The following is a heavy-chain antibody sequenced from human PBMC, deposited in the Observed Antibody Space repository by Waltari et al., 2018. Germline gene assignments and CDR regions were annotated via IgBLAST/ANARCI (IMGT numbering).Heavy chain of an antibody. D-gene: IGHD3-22*01. CDR3: AKDMANTNYYDSSGYYKNPYS. Sequence: EVQLVESGGGLVQPGGSLRLSCAASGFTFSSYAMSWVRQAPGKGLEWVSAISGSGGSTYYADSVKGRFTISRDNSKNTLYLQMNSLRAEDTAVYYCAKDMANTNYYDSSGYYKNPYSWGQGTLVTVSS. CDR2: ISGSGGST. CDR1: GFTFSSYA. V-gene: IGHV3-23*04. J-gene: IGHJ4*02.